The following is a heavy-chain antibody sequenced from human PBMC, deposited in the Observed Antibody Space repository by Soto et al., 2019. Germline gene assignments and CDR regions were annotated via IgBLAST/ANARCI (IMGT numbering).Heavy chain of an antibody. D-gene: IGHD2-2*01. CDR1: GFTFSSYA. J-gene: IGHJ5*02. CDR2: ISGSGGST. CDR3: AKDLGLRTKCSTSCSGDP. V-gene: IGHV3-23*01. Sequence: PGGSLRLSCAASGFTFSSYAMSWVRQAPGKGLEWVSAISGSGGSTYYADSVKGRFTISRDNSKNTLYLQMNSLRAEDTAVYYCAKDLGLRTKCSTSCSGDPWGQGTLVTVSS.